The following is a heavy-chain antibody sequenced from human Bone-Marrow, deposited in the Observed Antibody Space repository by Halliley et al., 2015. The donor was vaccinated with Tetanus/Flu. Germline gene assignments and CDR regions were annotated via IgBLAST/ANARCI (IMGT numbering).Heavy chain of an antibody. CDR3: AQDSYYYDRSGFLLDY. V-gene: IGHV4-4*02. CDR2: ISHIGST. J-gene: IGHJ4*02. Sequence: TLSLTCAVSGGSITSSNWYSWVRQPPGKGLEWIGEISHIGSTNYNPSLKSRVTISIDKSKNQFSLKLSSVTAADTAVYYCAQDSYYYDRSGFLLDYWGQGTLVTVSS. D-gene: IGHD3-22*01. CDR1: GGSITSSNW.